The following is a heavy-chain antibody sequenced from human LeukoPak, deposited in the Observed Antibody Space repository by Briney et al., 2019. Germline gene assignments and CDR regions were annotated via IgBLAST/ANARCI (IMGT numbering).Heavy chain of an antibody. Sequence: SETLSLSCTVSGGTISSYYWSWIRQPPGKGLEWIAYIDYSGSTNYNPSLKSRVTISVDASKNQFSLKLSSVTAADTAVYYCARDRRRDLLHAFDIWGQGTMVTVSS. CDR1: GGTISSYY. CDR2: IDYSGST. V-gene: IGHV4-59*01. D-gene: IGHD1-26*01. J-gene: IGHJ3*02. CDR3: ARDRRRDLLHAFDI.